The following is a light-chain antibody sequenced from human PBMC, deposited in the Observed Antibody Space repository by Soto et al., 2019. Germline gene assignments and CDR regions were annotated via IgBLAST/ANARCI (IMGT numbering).Light chain of an antibody. J-gene: IGKJ1*01. CDR2: GAS. CDR3: QKYNNWPRT. Sequence: EIVMTQTPATLAVSPGERATLSCSASQSVSNNLAWYQQKPGQAPRLLIYGASTRATGITARFSGSGSGTVFTLIISCLQSEDLAVYYCQKYNNWPRTFGQGNKVEIK. CDR1: QSVSNN. V-gene: IGKV3-15*01.